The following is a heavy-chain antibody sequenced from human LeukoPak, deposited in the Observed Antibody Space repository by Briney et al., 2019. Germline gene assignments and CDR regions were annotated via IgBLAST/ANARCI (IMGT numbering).Heavy chain of an antibody. V-gene: IGHV4-61*02. J-gene: IGHJ6*03. CDR1: GGSITSSSYY. Sequence: SETLSLTCTVSGGSITSSSYYWSWIRQPAGKGLEWIGRIYTSGITSYNPSLKSRVTISVDTSKNQFSLKLSSVTAADTAVYYCASYRPTYYYYYMDVWGKGTTVTVSS. CDR3: ASYRPTYYYYYMDV. CDR2: IYTSGIT. D-gene: IGHD4-11*01.